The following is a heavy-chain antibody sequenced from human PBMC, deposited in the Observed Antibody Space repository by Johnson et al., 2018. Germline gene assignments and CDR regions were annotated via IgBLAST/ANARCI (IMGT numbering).Heavy chain of an antibody. J-gene: IGHJ4*02. CDR2: ISWNSNSV. CDR1: GFTFGDYA. V-gene: IGHV3-9*01. Sequence: VQLVESGGGLVQPGKSLRLSCAASGFTFGDYAMHWVRQGPGKGLEWVSGISWNSNSVGSADSVKGRFTISRDNAENSLYLQMNSLRAEDTALYYCAKDLYTYSGSIDASFDFWGQGTLVTVSS. D-gene: IGHD1-26*01. CDR3: AKDLYTYSGSIDASFDF.